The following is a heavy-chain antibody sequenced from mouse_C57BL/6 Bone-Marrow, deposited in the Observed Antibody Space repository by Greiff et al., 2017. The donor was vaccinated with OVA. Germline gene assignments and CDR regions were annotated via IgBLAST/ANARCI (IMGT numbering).Heavy chain of an antibody. CDR1: GFTFNTYA. CDR3: VRSFYYGNFAWFAY. Sequence: EVQLVESGGGLVQPKGSLKLSCAASGFTFNTYAMHWVRQAPGKGLEWVARIRSKSSNYATYYADSVKDRFTISRDDSQSMLYLQMNNLKTEDTAMYYCVRSFYYGNFAWFAYWGQGTLVTVSA. CDR2: IRSKSSNYAT. J-gene: IGHJ3*01. D-gene: IGHD2-1*01. V-gene: IGHV10-3*01.